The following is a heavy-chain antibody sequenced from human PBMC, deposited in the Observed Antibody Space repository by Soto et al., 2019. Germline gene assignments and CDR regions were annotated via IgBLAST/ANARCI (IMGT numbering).Heavy chain of an antibody. J-gene: IGHJ6*02. D-gene: IGHD2-2*02. CDR2: INHRGSS. CDR1: GGSLSGYY. V-gene: IGHV4-34*01. CDR3: ARDLAWVCPGNGCYTNEGDYGMDV. Sequence: SETLSLTCAVNGGSLSGYYWSWIRQSPGKGLEWIGEINHRGSSDYNPSLKSRVTISIDASKNHVTLELTSVTAADTAVYYCARDLAWVCPGNGCYTNEGDYGMDVWGQGTTVTVSS.